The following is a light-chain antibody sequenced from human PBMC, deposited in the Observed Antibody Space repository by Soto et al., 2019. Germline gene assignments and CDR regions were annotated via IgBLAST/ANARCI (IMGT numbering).Light chain of an antibody. J-gene: IGKJ1*01. CDR3: KEYNSWLWT. V-gene: IGKV3-15*01. Sequence: EIVITQSPATLSVSPGEGATLSCRASQSVSSKLAWYQQKPGQAPRLLIYGASTRATGIPARFSGSGSGTEFTLIICSLQSEDSAVDYGKEYNSWLWTVGQGTKVDSK. CDR2: GAS. CDR1: QSVSSK.